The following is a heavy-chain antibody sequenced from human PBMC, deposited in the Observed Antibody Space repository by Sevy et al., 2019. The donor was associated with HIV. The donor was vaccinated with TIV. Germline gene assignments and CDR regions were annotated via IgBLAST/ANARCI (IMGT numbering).Heavy chain of an antibody. J-gene: IGHJ4*02. V-gene: IGHV3-66*01. CDR1: GLTVSRNY. Sequence: GGSLRLSCAASGLTVSRNYMSWVRQAPGKGLEGVSVIYGDGKTFYADSVQDRFTISRDNSKNTLYLQMNSLRAEDTAVYYCAGWSSAWTLFDYWGQGTLVTVSS. D-gene: IGHD6-19*01. CDR2: IYGDGKT. CDR3: AGWSSAWTLFDY.